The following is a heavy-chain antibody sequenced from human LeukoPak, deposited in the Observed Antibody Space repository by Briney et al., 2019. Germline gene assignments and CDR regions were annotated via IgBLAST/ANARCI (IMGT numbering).Heavy chain of an antibody. D-gene: IGHD1-20*01. V-gene: IGHV3-74*01. CDR1: GCTFSSFW. CDR2: VSSDGRIT. Sequence: PGGSLRLSCSAYGCTFSSFWMHWVRHVPGKGVVWVSGVSSDGRITNYADFVKGRFTVSRDTAKNTLSLQMDSLRADDTAIYYCASSFRITGTTYYYWAQGTLVTVSS. CDR3: ASSFRITGTTYYY. J-gene: IGHJ4*02.